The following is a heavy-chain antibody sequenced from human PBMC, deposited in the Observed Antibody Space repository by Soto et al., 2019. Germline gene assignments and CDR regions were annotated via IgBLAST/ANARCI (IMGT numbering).Heavy chain of an antibody. CDR3: ARVKGGTTRRAFDS. CDR1: GDSISSGGYY. CDR2: IYDSGGA. Sequence: SETLSLTCTVSGDSISSGGYYWSWIRQPPGKGLEWIGYIYDSGGAYYSPSLKGRVVISVDRSENQFSLRLSSVTAADTAVYYCARVKGGTTRRAFDSWGQGTLVTVSS. J-gene: IGHJ4*02. D-gene: IGHD1-7*01. V-gene: IGHV4-31*03.